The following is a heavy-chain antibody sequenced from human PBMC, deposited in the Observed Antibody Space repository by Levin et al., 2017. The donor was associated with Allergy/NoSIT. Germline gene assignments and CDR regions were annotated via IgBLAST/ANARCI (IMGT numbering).Heavy chain of an antibody. Sequence: GGSLRLSCAASGFTFSSYAMSWVRQAPGKGLEWVSAISGSGGSTYYADSVKGRFTISRDNSKNTLYLQMNSLRAEDTAVYYCAKDRYSGYDWDSSSWWFDYWGQGTLVTVSS. V-gene: IGHV3-23*01. D-gene: IGHD5-12*01. J-gene: IGHJ4*02. CDR3: AKDRYSGYDWDSSSWWFDY. CDR2: ISGSGGST. CDR1: GFTFSSYA.